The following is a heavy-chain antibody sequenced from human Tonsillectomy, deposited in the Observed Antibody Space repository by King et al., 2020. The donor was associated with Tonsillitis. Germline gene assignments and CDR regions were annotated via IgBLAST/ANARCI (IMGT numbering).Heavy chain of an antibody. J-gene: IGHJ5*02. V-gene: IGHV3-21*01. Sequence: DVQLVESGGGLVKPGGSLRLSCAASGFTFSSYSMNWVRQAPGKGLEWVSSISSSSSYIYYADSVKGRFTISRDNAKNSLYLQMNSLRAEDTAVYYCASRSGGSSCFDPWGQGTLVTVSS. CDR2: ISSSSSYI. D-gene: IGHD2-15*01. CDR3: ASRSGGSSCFDP. CDR1: GFTFSSYS.